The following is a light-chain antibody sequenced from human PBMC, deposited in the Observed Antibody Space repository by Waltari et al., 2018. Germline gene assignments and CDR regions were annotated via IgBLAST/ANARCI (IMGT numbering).Light chain of an antibody. CDR1: SSDVGTYNL. CDR2: ELT. CDR3: CSYAGSKFYV. Sequence: HSALTQPASVSGSPGQSITISCTGTSSDVGTYNLVSWYQQHPGTGPKLMVYELTTRPAGVSKRCSGSRSGNTASLTISGLQAEDEAEYYCCSYAGSKFYVFGTGTKVTVL. J-gene: IGLJ1*01. V-gene: IGLV2-23*02.